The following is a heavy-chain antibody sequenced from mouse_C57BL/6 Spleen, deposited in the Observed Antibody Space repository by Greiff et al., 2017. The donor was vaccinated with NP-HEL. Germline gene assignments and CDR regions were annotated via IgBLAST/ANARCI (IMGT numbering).Heavy chain of an antibody. CDR2: IYPRSGNT. Sequence: VKLMESGAELARPGASVKLSCKASGYTFTSYGISWVKQRTGQGLEWIGEIYPRSGNTYYNEKFKGKATLTADKSSSTAYMELRSLTSEDSAVYFCARGYSNYVDYWGQGTSVTVSS. J-gene: IGHJ4*01. V-gene: IGHV1-81*01. CDR1: GYTFTSYG. D-gene: IGHD2-5*01. CDR3: ARGYSNYVDY.